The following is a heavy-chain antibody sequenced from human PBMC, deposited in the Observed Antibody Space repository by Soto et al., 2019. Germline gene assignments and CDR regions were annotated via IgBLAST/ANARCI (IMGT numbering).Heavy chain of an antibody. J-gene: IGHJ5*02. V-gene: IGHV4-59*01. D-gene: IGHD2-15*01. CDR3: ARDLKEYCSDGKCNWFDH. CDR2: ISYSGST. Sequence: SETLSLTCTVSGASITTYYWSWIRQPPGKGLEWIGYISYSGSTDYNPSLKSRVTISFDASKNQISLQVRSATAADAAVYYCARDLKEYCSDGKCNWFDHWGQGTMGTFSS. CDR1: GASITTYY.